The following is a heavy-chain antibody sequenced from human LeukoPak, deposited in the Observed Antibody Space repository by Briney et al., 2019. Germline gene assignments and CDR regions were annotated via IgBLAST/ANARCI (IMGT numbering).Heavy chain of an antibody. V-gene: IGHV3-48*03. CDR3: ARQYCSGGSCGLDY. D-gene: IGHD2-15*01. Sequence: GGSLRLSCAASGFTFSSYEMNWVRQAPGQGLEWVSYISSSGSTIYYADPVKGRFTISRDNAKNSLYLQMNSLRAEDTAVYYCARQYCSGGSCGLDYWGQGTLVTVSS. J-gene: IGHJ4*02. CDR2: ISSSGSTI. CDR1: GFTFSSYE.